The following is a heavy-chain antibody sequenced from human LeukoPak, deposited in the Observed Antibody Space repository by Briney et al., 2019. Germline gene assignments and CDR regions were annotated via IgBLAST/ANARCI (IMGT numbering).Heavy chain of an antibody. CDR1: GSSFTSYW. CDR3: ARLGSPRSSGWSPLDY. V-gene: IGHV5-51*01. Sequence: RGESLKISWQGSGSSFTSYWIGWVRQLPGKGLEGMGIIYPGDSDTRYSPSFQGHVIISADKSISTAYLQWSALKASDTAMYFCARLGSPRSSGWSPLDYWGQGTLVTVSS. CDR2: IYPGDSDT. D-gene: IGHD6-19*01. J-gene: IGHJ4*02.